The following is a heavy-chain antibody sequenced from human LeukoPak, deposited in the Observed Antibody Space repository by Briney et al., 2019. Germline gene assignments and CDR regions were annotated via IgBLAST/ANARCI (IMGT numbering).Heavy chain of an antibody. CDR2: LNTHSGGT. D-gene: IGHD5-12*01. CDR1: GYTFTGYY. V-gene: IGHV1-2*02. Sequence: ASVKVACKASGYTFTGYYLHWVRQAPGQGLEWMGWLNTHSGGTNYAQNFQGRVTMTRDTSISTAYLELSRLTSDDTAMYYCARVPSYSGQDHGGDYWGQGTLVTVSS. CDR3: ARVPSYSGQDHGGDY. J-gene: IGHJ4*02.